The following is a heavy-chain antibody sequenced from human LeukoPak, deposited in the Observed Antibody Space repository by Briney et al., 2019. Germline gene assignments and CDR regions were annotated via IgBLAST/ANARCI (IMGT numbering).Heavy chain of an antibody. V-gene: IGHV3-7*04. CDR2: IKKDGSEK. CDR1: GFAFSSYW. CDR3: ARDIAATGIFFDY. Sequence: GGSLRLSCAASGFAFSSYWMSWVRQAQGKGPEWVANIKKDGSEKYYVDSVKGRFTLSRDNAKNSLYLQMNSLRAEDTAVYYCARDIAATGIFFDYWGQGTLVTVSS. J-gene: IGHJ4*02. D-gene: IGHD6-13*01.